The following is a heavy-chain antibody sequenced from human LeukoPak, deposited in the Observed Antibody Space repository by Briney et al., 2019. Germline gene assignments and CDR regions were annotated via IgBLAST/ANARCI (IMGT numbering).Heavy chain of an antibody. D-gene: IGHD2-2*01. CDR3: ARERLSCSSTSCYPPGPAYYYYGMDV. CDR2: IYTSGST. Sequence: SETPSLTCTVSGGSISSYYWSWIRQPAGKGLEWIGRIYTSGSTNYNPSLKSRVTMSVDTSKNQFSLKLSSVTAADTAVYYCARERLSCSSTSCYPPGPAYYYYGMDVWGQGTTVTVSS. CDR1: GGSISSYY. J-gene: IGHJ6*02. V-gene: IGHV4-4*07.